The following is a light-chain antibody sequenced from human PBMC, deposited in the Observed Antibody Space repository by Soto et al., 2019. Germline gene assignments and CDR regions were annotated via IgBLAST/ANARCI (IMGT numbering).Light chain of an antibody. CDR1: SGDVGGYNF. CDR2: DVR. V-gene: IGLV2-11*01. J-gene: IGLJ3*02. Sequence: QSALTQPRSVSGSPGQSVTISCTGASGDVGGYNFVSWYQQHPGKAPTLMIFDVRQRPSGVPDRFSGSKSGNTASLTISGLQAEDEADYYCCSYGGSYTWVFGGGTKLTVL. CDR3: CSYGGSYTWV.